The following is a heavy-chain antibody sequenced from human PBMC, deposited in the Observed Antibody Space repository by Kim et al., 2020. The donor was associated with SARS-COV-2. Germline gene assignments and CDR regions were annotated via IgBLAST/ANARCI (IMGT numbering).Heavy chain of an antibody. CDR3: AKSFSGSYSGYDY. Sequence: GGSLRLSCAASGFTFNTYGMHWVRQAPGKGLEWVAVISYDGNKKYYAESVKGRFTISRDNSKNTLYLQMNSLRIEDTAVFYCAKSFSGSYSGYDYWGQGTLVTVSS. CDR2: ISYDGNKK. CDR1: GFTFNTYG. V-gene: IGHV3-30*18. D-gene: IGHD1-26*01. J-gene: IGHJ4*02.